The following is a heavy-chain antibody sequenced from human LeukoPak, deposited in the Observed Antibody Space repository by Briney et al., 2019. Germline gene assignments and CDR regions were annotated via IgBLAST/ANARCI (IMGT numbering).Heavy chain of an antibody. CDR1: GFTFSSYS. CDR3: ARDRGNDFWSGYYTGYYYYYMDV. Sequence: GGSLRLSCAASGFTFSSYSMNWVRQAPGKGLEWVSSISSSSSYIYYADSVKGRFTISRDNAKNSLYLQMNSLRAEDTAVYYCARDRGNDFWSGYYTGYYYYYMDVWGKGTTVTVSS. V-gene: IGHV3-21*01. J-gene: IGHJ6*03. CDR2: ISSSSSYI. D-gene: IGHD3-3*01.